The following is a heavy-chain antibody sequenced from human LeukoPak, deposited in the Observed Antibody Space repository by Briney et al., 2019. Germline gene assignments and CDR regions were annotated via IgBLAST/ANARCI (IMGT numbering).Heavy chain of an antibody. Sequence: GGTLRLSCAASGFTFSSYAMTWIRQAPGKGLEWVANIKQDGSEKYYVDSVKGRFTISRDNAKNSLYLQMNSLRAEDTAVYYCARTTYYYDSSGYFYYYYYYMDVWGKGTAVTISS. CDR1: GFTFSSYA. D-gene: IGHD3-22*01. J-gene: IGHJ6*03. V-gene: IGHV3-7*01. CDR3: ARTTYYYDSSGYFYYYYYYMDV. CDR2: IKQDGSEK.